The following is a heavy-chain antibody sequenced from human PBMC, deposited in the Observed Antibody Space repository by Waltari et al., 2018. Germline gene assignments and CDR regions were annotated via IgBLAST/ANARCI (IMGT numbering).Heavy chain of an antibody. Sequence: QVQLQQWGAGLLKPSETLSLTCAVSGGSFSGYYWSWIRQPPGKGLEWIGEINHSGSTNYNPSLKSRVTISVDTSKNQFSLKLSSVTAADTAVYYCARRGSGGSWFFDFWGRGTLVTVSS. CDR1: GGSFSGYY. J-gene: IGHJ2*01. CDR3: ARRGSGGSWFFDF. CDR2: INHSGST. V-gene: IGHV4-34*01. D-gene: IGHD3-10*01.